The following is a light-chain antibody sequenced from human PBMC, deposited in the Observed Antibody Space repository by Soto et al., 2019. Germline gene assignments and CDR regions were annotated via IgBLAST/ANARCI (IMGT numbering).Light chain of an antibody. V-gene: IGKV1-9*01. CDR1: QGISFY. CDR2: AAS. CDR3: QQLDSYPWT. Sequence: IQLTQSPSSLSASVGDRVPITCRASQGISFYLAWYQQEPGKAPKLLIYAASTLQSGVPSRFSGSGSGTDFTLTINSMQPEDFATYYCQQLDSYPWTFGQGTKVDIK. J-gene: IGKJ1*01.